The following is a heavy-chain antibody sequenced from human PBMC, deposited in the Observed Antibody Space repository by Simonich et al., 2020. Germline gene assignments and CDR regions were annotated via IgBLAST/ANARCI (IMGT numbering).Heavy chain of an antibody. CDR1: GGSFSGYY. J-gene: IGHJ3*02. CDR2: INHSGST. V-gene: IGHV4-34*01. CDR3: AGGKGLKNAFDI. Sequence: QVQLQQWGAGLLKPSETLSLTCAVYGGSFSGYYWSWIRQPPGKGLELIGEINHSGSTNYNPVRKSRVTISVDTSKNQFSLKLSSVTAADTAVYYCAGGKGLKNAFDIWGQGTMVTVSS.